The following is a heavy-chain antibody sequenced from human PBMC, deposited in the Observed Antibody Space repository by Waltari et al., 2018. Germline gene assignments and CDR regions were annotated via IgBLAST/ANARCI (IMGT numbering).Heavy chain of an antibody. D-gene: IGHD4-4*01. CDR1: GGSISSSSYY. J-gene: IGHJ2*01. Sequence: QLQLQESGPGLVKPSETLSLTCTVSGGSISSSSYYWGWIRQPPGKGLEWIGSIYYSGSTYYNPSLKSRVTISVDTSKNQFSLKLSSVTAADTAVYYCARESTVRLWYCALWGRGTLVTVSS. CDR2: IYYSGST. V-gene: IGHV4-39*07. CDR3: ARESTVRLWYCAL.